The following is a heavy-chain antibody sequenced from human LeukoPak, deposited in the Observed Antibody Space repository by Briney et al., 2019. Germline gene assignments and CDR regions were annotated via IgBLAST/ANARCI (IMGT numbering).Heavy chain of an antibody. CDR3: ARAPYSGNYYGEY. Sequence: GGSLRLSCAASGFTFSSYAMHWVRQAPGKGLEWVAVISYDGSNKYYADSVKGRLSISRDNSKNTLYLQMNSLRAEDTAVYFCARAPYSGNYYGEYWGQGTLVTVSS. CDR1: GFTFSSYA. CDR2: ISYDGSNK. J-gene: IGHJ4*02. V-gene: IGHV3-30-3*01. D-gene: IGHD1-26*01.